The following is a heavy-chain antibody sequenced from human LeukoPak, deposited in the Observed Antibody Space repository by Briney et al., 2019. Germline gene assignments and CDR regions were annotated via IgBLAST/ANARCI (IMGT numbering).Heavy chain of an antibody. D-gene: IGHD5-12*01. CDR2: ISSDGSTA. Sequence: GGSLRLSCLASRFTFTNHAMHWVRQAPGKGLEWLAIISSDGSTAYYADSVKGRFSISRDNSKSTVYLQMNALTTEDTAVYYCAKDRSQVAIYKGALDVWGQGTTVTVSS. CDR3: AKDRSQVAIYKGALDV. V-gene: IGHV3-30-3*01. CDR1: RFTFTNHA. J-gene: IGHJ6*02.